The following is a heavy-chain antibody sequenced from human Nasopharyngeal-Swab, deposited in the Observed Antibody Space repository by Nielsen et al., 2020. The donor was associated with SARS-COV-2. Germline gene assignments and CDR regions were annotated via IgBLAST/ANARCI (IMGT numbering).Heavy chain of an antibody. J-gene: IGHJ4*02. Sequence: WIRQPPGKALEWLAHIFSNDEKSYSTSLKSRLTISKDTSKSQVVLTMTNMDPVDTATYYCARIEGSITIFGVVMWYFDYRGQGTLVTVSS. V-gene: IGHV2-26*01. CDR2: IFSNDEK. D-gene: IGHD3-3*01. CDR3: ARIEGSITIFGVVMWYFDY.